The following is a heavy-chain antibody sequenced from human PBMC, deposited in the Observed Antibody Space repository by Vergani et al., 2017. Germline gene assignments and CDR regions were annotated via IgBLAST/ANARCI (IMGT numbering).Heavy chain of an antibody. CDR2: ISSNGGST. CDR1: GFTFSSYA. Sequence: EVQLVESGGGLVQPGGSLRLSCSASGFTFSSYAMHWVRQAPGKGLEYVSAISSNGGSTYYADSVKSRFTISRDNSKNTLYLQMSSLRAEDTAVYYCARDLHYVWGSYRYPEPFDYWGQGTLVTVSS. V-gene: IGHV3-64D*06. CDR3: ARDLHYVWGSYRYPEPFDY. D-gene: IGHD3-16*02. J-gene: IGHJ4*02.